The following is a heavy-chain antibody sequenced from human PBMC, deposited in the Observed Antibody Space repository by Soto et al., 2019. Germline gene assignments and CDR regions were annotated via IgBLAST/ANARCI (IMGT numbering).Heavy chain of an antibody. CDR2: INPNSGGT. J-gene: IGHJ6*02. V-gene: IGHV1-2*02. CDR1: GYTFTGYY. CDR3: ARWVPRITIFGVVTALNYYGMDV. D-gene: IGHD3-3*01. Sequence: ASVKVSCKASGYTFTGYYMHWVRQAPGQGLEWMGWINPNSGGTNYAQKLQGRVTMTRDTSISTAYMELSRLRSDDTAVYYCARWVPRITIFGVVTALNYYGMDVWGQGTTVTVSS.